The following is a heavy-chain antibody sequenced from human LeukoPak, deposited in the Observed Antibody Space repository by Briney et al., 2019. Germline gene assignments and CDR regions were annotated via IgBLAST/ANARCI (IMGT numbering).Heavy chain of an antibody. CDR3: ARDYVDDIPMIKDY. V-gene: IGHV1-24*01. CDR2: FDPEDGET. Sequence: ASVKVSCKVSGYTLTELSMHWVRQAPGKGLEWMGGFDPEDGETTYAQKFQGRVTMTRDTSTSTVYMELSSLRSEDTAVYYCARDYVDDIPMIKDYWGQGTLVTVSS. D-gene: IGHD2-8*01. CDR1: GYTLTELS. J-gene: IGHJ4*02.